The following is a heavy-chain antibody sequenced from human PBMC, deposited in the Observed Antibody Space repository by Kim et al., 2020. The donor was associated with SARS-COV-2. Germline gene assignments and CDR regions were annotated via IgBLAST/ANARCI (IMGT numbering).Heavy chain of an antibody. V-gene: IGHV3-30*01. D-gene: IGHD3-9*01. J-gene: IGHJ4*02. Sequence: GRFTISRDNSKNTLYLQMNSLGAEDTAVYYCARDRGGYDILTGYEDDEGYWGQGTLVTVSS. CDR3: ARDRGGYDILTGYEDDEGY.